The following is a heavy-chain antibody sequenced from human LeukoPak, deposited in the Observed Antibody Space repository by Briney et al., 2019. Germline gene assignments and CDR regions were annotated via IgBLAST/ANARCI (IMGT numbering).Heavy chain of an antibody. V-gene: IGHV1-69*10. D-gene: IGHD5-18*01. J-gene: IGHJ4*02. CDR2: IIPIFGIP. CDR1: GGTFSSYA. CDR3: ATTERSHGYETHFDY. Sequence: SVKVSCKASGGTFSSYAISWVRQAPGQGLEWMGGIIPIFGIPNYAQKFQGRVTITADKSMSTAYMELSSLRSEDSAVYYCATTERSHGYETHFDYWGQGTLVTVSS.